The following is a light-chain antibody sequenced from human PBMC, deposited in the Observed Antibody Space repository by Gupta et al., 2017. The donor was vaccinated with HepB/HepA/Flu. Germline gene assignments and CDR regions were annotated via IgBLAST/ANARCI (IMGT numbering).Light chain of an antibody. CDR2: AAS. CDR3: QQSYSTPHTYT. CDR1: QSISSY. J-gene: IGKJ2*01. Sequence: DIQMTQSPSSLSASVGDRVTITCRASQSISSYLNWYQQKPGKAPQLLIYAASSLQSGVPARFSGSGSGTDFTLTISSLQPEDFAIYYCQQSYSTPHTYTFGQGTKLEIK. V-gene: IGKV1-39*01.